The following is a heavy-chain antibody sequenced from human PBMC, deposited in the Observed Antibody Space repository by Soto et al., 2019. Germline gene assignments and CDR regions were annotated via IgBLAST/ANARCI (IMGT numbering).Heavy chain of an antibody. D-gene: IGHD5-12*01. CDR2: ISGKNDKR. V-gene: IGHV1-18*04. Sequence: QVQLVQSGGEIKKPGASVNVSCKASGYTFTRYGISWVRQAPGQGFEWMGWISGKNDKRNHAQKFRGRITMTTDTSTNTAYLEVRSLRSDDTAIYYCAREGNGYEDYWGQGTLVSVSS. CDR1: GYTFTRYG. J-gene: IGHJ4*02. CDR3: AREGNGYEDY.